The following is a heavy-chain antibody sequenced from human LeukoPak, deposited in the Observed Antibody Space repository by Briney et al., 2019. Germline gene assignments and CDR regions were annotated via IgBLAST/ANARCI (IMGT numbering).Heavy chain of an antibody. CDR2: ISTSGDST. Sequence: PGGSLRLSCAASGFTSSSQNMNWARQAPGKGLEWAAYISTSGDSTKYADSVEGRFTISRDNVENSLYLLMNSLRVDDTAVYYCVKNGWLDYWGQGIVVTVSS. V-gene: IGHV3-21*01. CDR3: VKNGWLDY. J-gene: IGHJ4*02. CDR1: GFTSSSQN. D-gene: IGHD6-19*01.